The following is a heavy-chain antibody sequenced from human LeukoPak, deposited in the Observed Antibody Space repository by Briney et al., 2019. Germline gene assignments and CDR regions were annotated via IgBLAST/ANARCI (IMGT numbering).Heavy chain of an antibody. V-gene: IGHV3-33*01. CDR3: ARGTGNFYYGMDV. J-gene: IGHJ6*02. D-gene: IGHD7-27*01. Sequence: PGGSLRLSCAASGFGFSTYGMHWVRQAPGKGLEWVAVIWYDGSDKYYADSVKGRFTISRDNSRNTLYLQMNSLRDEDTAVYYCARGTGNFYYGMDVWGQGTTVTVSS. CDR1: GFGFSTYG. CDR2: IWYDGSDK.